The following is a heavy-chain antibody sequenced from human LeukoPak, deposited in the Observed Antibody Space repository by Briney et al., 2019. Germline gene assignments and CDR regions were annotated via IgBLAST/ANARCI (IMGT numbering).Heavy chain of an antibody. CDR2: ISTSGRAT. Sequence: GGSLRLSCAASGFAFSTYAMTWVRQAPEKGLQWVSTISTSGRATYYADSVKGRFTISRDNSKNTLYLQMNSLRAEDTGVYYCAKDLLVYWGQGTLVTVSS. CDR1: GFAFSTYA. CDR3: AKDLLVY. J-gene: IGHJ4*02. V-gene: IGHV3-23*01.